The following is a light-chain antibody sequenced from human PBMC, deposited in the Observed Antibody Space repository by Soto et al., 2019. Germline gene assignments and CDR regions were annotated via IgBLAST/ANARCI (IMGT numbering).Light chain of an antibody. J-gene: IGKJ1*01. Sequence: DIPITQSPSTLSASFGDRVTFTCRASQSISSGLAWYQQKPGKAPKVLIYDASSLQSGVPSRFSGSGSGTEFTLTISSLQPEDFAIYYCQQYNSYSPWTFGQGTKVDIK. CDR3: QQYNSYSPWT. V-gene: IGKV1-5*01. CDR1: QSISSG. CDR2: DAS.